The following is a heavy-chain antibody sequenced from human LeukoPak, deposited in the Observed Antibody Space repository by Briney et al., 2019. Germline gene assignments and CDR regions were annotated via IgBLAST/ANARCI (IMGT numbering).Heavy chain of an antibody. CDR3: ARLAVTLYYYYYYMDV. Sequence: SETLSLTCAVYGGSFSGYYWSWTRQPPGKGLEWIGEINHSGSTNYNPSLKSRVTISVDTSKNQFSLKLSSVTAADTAVYYCARLAVTLYYYYYYMDVWGKGTTVTVSS. CDR2: INHSGST. V-gene: IGHV4-34*01. J-gene: IGHJ6*03. D-gene: IGHD4-17*01. CDR1: GGSFSGYY.